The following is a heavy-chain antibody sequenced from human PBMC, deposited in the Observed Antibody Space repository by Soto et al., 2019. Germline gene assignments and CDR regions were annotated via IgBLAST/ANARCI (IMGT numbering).Heavy chain of an antibody. J-gene: IGHJ6*02. CDR1: GYTFSNYG. Sequence: ASVKVSCKTSGYTFSNYGITWVRQAPGQPLEWLGLISLYSEGTSYAQKFRGRVSMTTDTSTSTAYMELSRLISEDTAGYYCARGDPSGSYDLRYYYGMDVWGQGTTVTVSS. CDR3: ARGDPSGSYDLRYYYGMDV. V-gene: IGHV1-18*01. D-gene: IGHD1-26*01. CDR2: ISLYSEGT.